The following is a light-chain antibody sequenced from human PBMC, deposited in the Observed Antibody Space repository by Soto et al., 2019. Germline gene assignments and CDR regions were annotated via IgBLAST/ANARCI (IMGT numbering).Light chain of an antibody. J-gene: IGKJ1*01. Sequence: EVELTQSPGTLSLSPGERATLSCRASQSVSSSHLAWYQQKRGQAPRLLIYDTSTRATGIPDRFSGSGSGTDFTLTISRLEHEDFAVYHCQQYGASPWTFGRGTKVEVK. CDR2: DTS. CDR1: QSVSSSH. V-gene: IGKV3-20*01. CDR3: QQYGASPWT.